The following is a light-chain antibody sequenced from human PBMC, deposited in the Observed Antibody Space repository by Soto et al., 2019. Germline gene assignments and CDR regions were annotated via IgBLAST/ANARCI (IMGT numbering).Light chain of an antibody. CDR3: CSYAGSRV. V-gene: IGLV2-23*01. Sequence: QSALTQPASVSGSPGQSITISCTGTSSDVGSYNLVSWYQQHPGKAPKLMIYEGSKRPSGVSNRFSGSKSGNTASLTISGLQAEDEADFYCCSYAGSRVFGGGTK. CDR1: SSDVGSYNL. CDR2: EGS. J-gene: IGLJ3*02.